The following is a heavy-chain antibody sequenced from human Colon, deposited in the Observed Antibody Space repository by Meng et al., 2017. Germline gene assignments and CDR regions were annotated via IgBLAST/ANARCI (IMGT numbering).Heavy chain of an antibody. V-gene: IGHV3-74*01. CDR1: GFTFSRFW. D-gene: IGHD3-16*01. CDR2: INPGGTTT. CDR3: GRASFGPEDD. Sequence: GGSLRLSCAGSGFTFSRFWMHWVHQAPGKGLVWVLRINPGGTTTNYADSVKGRFTISRDNAKNTRELQMNSLRAEDTAVYYCGRASFGPEDDWGQGTLVTVSS. J-gene: IGHJ4*02.